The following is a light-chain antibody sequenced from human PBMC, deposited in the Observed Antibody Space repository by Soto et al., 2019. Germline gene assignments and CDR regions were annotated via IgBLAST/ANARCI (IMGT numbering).Light chain of an antibody. J-gene: IGLJ3*02. CDR1: SGHSSYA. V-gene: IGLV4-69*01. CDR3: QTWGTGPGV. Sequence: QPVLTQSPSASASLGASVKLTCTLSSGHSSYAIAWHQQQPEKGPRFLTKLNSDGSHSTGDGIPDRFSGSSSGAARYFTISSLQSEDEADDYCQTWGTGPGVFGGGTKLTVL. CDR2: LNSDGSH.